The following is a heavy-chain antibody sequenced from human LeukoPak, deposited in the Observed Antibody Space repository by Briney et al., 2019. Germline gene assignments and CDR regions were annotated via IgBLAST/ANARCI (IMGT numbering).Heavy chain of an antibody. J-gene: IGHJ5*02. V-gene: IGHV1-69*13. D-gene: IGHD1-26*01. CDR2: IIPIFGTT. CDR3: TREGGIVGATETYNWFDP. CDR1: SYSFTSYG. Sequence: SVKVSCKASSYSFTSYGFSWVRQAPGQGLEWMAGIIPIFGTTNYAQKFQGRVTITADESTSTAYMELSSLRSEDTAVYYCTREGGIVGATETYNWFDPWGQGTLVTVSS.